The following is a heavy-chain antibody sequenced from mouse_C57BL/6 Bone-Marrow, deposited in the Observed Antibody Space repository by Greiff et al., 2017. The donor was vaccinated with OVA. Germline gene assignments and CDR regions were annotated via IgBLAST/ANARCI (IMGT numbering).Heavy chain of an antibody. CDR3: ARGGYYVDY. CDR2: IYPGSGST. CDR1: GYTFTSYW. V-gene: IGHV1-55*01. Sequence: QVQLQQSVAELVKPGASVKMSCKASGYTFTSYWITWVKQRPGQGLEWIGDIYPGSGSTNYNEKFKSKATLTVDTSSSTAYMQLSSLTSEDSAVYYCARGGYYVDYWGQGTTLTVSS. J-gene: IGHJ2*01.